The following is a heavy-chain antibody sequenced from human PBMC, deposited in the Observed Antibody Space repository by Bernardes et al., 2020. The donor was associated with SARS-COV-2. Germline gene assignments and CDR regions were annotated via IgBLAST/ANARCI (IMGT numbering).Heavy chain of an antibody. CDR1: GGSISSGSYS. CDR2: NYVSGSP. J-gene: IGHJ4*02. D-gene: IGHD3-22*01. V-gene: IGHV4-61*02. CDR3: TRGYYYDSSGYAPPDY. Sequence: SETLSLTCIVSGGSISSGSYSWSWIRQPAGKGLEWIGRNYVSGSPYYNSSLKSRVTISVDMSKNQFSLKLSSVTAADTAVYYCTRGYYYDSSGYAPPDYWGQGTLVTVSS.